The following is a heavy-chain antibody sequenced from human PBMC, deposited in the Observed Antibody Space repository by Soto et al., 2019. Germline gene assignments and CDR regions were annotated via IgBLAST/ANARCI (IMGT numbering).Heavy chain of an antibody. Sequence: SLKLACAASGDTIWISVIDGVREAQGTGLEWVAVISYDGSNKYYADSVKGRFTISRDNSKNTLYLQMNSLRAEDTAVYYCAKGRDDILTGYYNGGGMDVWGQGTTVTVSS. D-gene: IGHD3-9*01. V-gene: IGHV3-30*18. CDR1: GDTIWISV. CDR3: AKGRDDILTGYYNGGGMDV. CDR2: ISYDGSNK. J-gene: IGHJ6*02.